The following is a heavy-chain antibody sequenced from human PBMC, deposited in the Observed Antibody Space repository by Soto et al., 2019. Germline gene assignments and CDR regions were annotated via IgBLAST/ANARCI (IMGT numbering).Heavy chain of an antibody. V-gene: IGHV5-10-1*01. D-gene: IGHD3-3*01. J-gene: IGHJ6*02. Sequence: GESLKISCKGSGYSFTSYWTSWVRQIPGKGLEWMGRIDPSDSYTNYSPSFQGHVTIAADKSISTAYLQWSSLKASDTAMYYCARETYYDFWSGYPDSYYYGMDGRDQGTTVTFSS. CDR2: IDPSDSYT. CDR1: GYSFTSYW. CDR3: ARETYYDFWSGYPDSYYYGMDG.